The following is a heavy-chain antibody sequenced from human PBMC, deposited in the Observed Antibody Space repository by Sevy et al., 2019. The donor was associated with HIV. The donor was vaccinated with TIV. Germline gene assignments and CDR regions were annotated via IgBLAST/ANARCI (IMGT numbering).Heavy chain of an antibody. CDR3: ARGDFWSGYYYYAMDV. CDR1: GVSIGTYY. V-gene: IGHV4-4*07. D-gene: IGHD3-3*01. Sequence: SETLSLTCTVSGVSIGTYYWSWIRQPAGKGLVWIGRIYTSGSTNYNPSLKSRVTMSVDTSKNQFSLKLSSVTAADTAVYYCARGDFWSGYYYYAMDVWGQGTTVTVSS. J-gene: IGHJ6*02. CDR2: IYTSGST.